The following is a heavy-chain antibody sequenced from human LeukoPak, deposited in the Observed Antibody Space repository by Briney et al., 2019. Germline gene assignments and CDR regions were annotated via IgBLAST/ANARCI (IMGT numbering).Heavy chain of an antibody. Sequence: SETLSLTCAVSGVSISFYLWGWVRQTPGNGLEWIGEIIHSGSPNYNPYLKSRDTLSLDESKNQLSLKLSSVTAADTAVYYCARPYYYYLDVWGQGTTVTVSS. CDR1: GVSISFYL. CDR2: IIHSGSP. V-gene: IGHV4-4*02. CDR3: ARPYYYYLDV. J-gene: IGHJ6*03.